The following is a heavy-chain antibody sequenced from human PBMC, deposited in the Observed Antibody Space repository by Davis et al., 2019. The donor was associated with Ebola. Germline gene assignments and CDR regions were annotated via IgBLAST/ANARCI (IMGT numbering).Heavy chain of an antibody. CDR3: ASFTFGRGGY. V-gene: IGHV4-39*07. CDR2: INHSGST. CDR1: GGSISSSSYY. J-gene: IGHJ4*02. D-gene: IGHD3-16*01. Sequence: SETLSLTCTVSGGSISSSSYYWSWIRQPPGKGLEWIGEINHSGSTNYNPSLKSRVTISVDTSKNQFSLKLSSVTAADTAVYYCASFTFGRGGYWGQGTLVNVSS.